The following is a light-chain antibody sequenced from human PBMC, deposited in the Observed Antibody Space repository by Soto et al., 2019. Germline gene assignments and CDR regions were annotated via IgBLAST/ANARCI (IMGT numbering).Light chain of an antibody. CDR2: GIS. Sequence: ENVLTQSPGTLSLSPGERATLSCRASQSVTNNFFAWYQQKPGQAPRLLIYGISSRATGIPDRFSGSGSGTDFTLTISRLEPEDFVVYYCQQYITLPLTFGQGTKLEVK. V-gene: IGKV3-20*01. CDR3: QQYITLPLT. J-gene: IGKJ2*01. CDR1: QSVTNNF.